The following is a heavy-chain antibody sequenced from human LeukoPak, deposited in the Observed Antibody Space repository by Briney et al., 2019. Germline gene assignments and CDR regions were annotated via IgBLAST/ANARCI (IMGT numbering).Heavy chain of an antibody. V-gene: IGHV1-8*01. D-gene: IGHD6-6*01. J-gene: IGHJ6*02. CDR1: GYTFTSYD. CDR3: ARGKLRDQTLYYYGMDV. CDR2: MNPNSGNT. Sequence: ASVKVSCKASGYTFTSYDINWVRQATGQGLEWMGWMNPNSGNTGYAQKFQGRVTMTRNTSISTAYMELSSLRSEDTAVYYCARGKLRDQTLYYYGMDVWGQGTTVTVSS.